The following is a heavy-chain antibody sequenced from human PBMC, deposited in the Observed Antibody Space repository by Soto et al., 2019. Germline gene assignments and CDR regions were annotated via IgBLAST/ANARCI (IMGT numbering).Heavy chain of an antibody. CDR1: GFTLRLHA. CDR3: ARDGQQQTPYALDV. Sequence: QVQLVDSGGGVIQPGRSLRLSCAASGFTLRLHAMHWVRQAPGKGLEWVAQIWYDGSNKYYTDSVKGRFTVSRDDFKNTVFLQMDSLRAEDTAVYYCARDGQQQTPYALDVWGQGTTVIVSS. V-gene: IGHV3-33*08. D-gene: IGHD6-13*01. CDR2: IWYDGSNK. J-gene: IGHJ6*02.